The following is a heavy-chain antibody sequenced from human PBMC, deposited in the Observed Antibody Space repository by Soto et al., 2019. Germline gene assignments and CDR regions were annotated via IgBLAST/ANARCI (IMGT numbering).Heavy chain of an antibody. CDR3: ARHGAPGIQLWLHYYYYMDV. CDR2: IYHSGST. V-gene: IGHV4-4*02. J-gene: IGHJ6*03. CDR1: SGSISSSNW. Sequence: PSETLSLTCAVSSGSISSSNWWSWVRQPPGKGLEWIGEIYHSGSTNYNPSLKSRVTISVETSKNQFSLKLSSVTAADTAVYYCARHGAPGIQLWLHYYYYMDVWGKGTTVTVSS. D-gene: IGHD5-18*01.